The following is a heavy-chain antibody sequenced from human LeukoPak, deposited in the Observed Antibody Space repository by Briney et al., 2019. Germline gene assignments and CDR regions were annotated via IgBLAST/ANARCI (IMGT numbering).Heavy chain of an antibody. J-gene: IGHJ4*02. CDR1: GFTFSSEA. D-gene: IGHD6-13*01. CDR3: TKVRSGSSNWALRVFDY. CDR2: IIPAGGTT. V-gene: IGHV3-23*01. Sequence: GSLRLSCSVSGFTFSSEAMGWVRQLPGGGLEWVSTIIPAGGTTYYAESMKGRFTISRDNPKSTLYLQMNSLRVEDTAIYYCTKVRSGSSNWALRVFDYWGQGALVAVSS.